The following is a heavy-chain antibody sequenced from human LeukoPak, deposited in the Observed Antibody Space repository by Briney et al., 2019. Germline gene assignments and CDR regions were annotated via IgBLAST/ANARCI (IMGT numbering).Heavy chain of an antibody. CDR2: ISSSGTTI. J-gene: IGHJ4*02. CDR3: AKDQSKTFDY. Sequence: GGSLRLSCAASGFTFSSYEMNWVRQAPGKGLEWVSDISSSGTTIHYADSVKGRFTISRDNAKNSLYLQMNSLRAEDTAVYYCAKDQSKTFDYWGQGTLVTVSS. CDR1: GFTFSSYE. V-gene: IGHV3-48*03. D-gene: IGHD4-11*01.